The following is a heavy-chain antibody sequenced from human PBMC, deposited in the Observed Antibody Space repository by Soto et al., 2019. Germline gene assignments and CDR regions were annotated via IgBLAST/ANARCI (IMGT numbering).Heavy chain of an antibody. CDR3: ARVKRANSYGTLDY. CDR1: GYTFTSYG. Sequence: ASVKVSCKASGYTFTSYGISWVRQAPGRGLEWMGWISAYNGNTNYAQKLQGRVTMTTDTSTSTAYMELRSLRSDDTAVYYCARVKRANSYGTLDYWGQGTLVTVSS. D-gene: IGHD4-17*01. CDR2: ISAYNGNT. V-gene: IGHV1-18*01. J-gene: IGHJ4*02.